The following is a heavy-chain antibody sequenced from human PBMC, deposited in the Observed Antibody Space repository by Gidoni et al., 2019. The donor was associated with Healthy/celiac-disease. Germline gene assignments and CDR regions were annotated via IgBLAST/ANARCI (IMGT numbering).Heavy chain of an antibody. Sequence: TISRDNSKNTLYLQMNSLRAEDTAVYYCAKDRRIRRRSSTVYFDYWGQGTLVTVSS. J-gene: IGHJ4*02. V-gene: IGHV3-23*01. D-gene: IGHD6-6*01. CDR3: AKDRRIRRRSSTVYFDY.